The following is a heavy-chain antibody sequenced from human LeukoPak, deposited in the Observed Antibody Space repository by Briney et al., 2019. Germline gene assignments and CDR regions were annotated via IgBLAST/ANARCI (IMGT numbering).Heavy chain of an antibody. CDR2: IIPIFGTA. CDR1: GGTFSSYA. J-gene: IGHJ6*03. CDR3: ARGGGATWYYYYMDV. D-gene: IGHD3-16*01. Sequence: SVTVSCKASGGTFSSYAISWVRQAPGQGREWMGGIIPIFGTANYAQKFQGRVTITADESTSTAYMELSSLRSEDTAVYYCARGGGATWYYYYMDVWGKGTTVTVSS. V-gene: IGHV1-69*01.